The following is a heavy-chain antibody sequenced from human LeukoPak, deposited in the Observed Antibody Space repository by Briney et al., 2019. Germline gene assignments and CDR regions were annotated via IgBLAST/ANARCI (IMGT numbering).Heavy chain of an antibody. V-gene: IGHV1-18*01. CDR2: ISGYNGNT. J-gene: IGHJ5*02. Sequence: GASVKVSCKASGYIFSTYGISWVRQAPGQGLEWMGCISGYNGNTNYAQKLQGRVTMTTDTSTSTAYMELRSLRSDDTAVYYCARGYVNSGFDLWGQGTLVTVSS. CDR1: GYIFSTYG. CDR3: ARGYVNSGFDL. D-gene: IGHD1-1*01.